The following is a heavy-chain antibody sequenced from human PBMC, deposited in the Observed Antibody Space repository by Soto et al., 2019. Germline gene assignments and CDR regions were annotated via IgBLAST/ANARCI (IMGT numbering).Heavy chain of an antibody. D-gene: IGHD2-15*01. Sequence: GGSLRLSCAASGFTFSDYHMSWIRQAPGKGLEWVSYISSSGSTIYYADSVKGRFTISRDNAKNSLYLQMNSLRAEDTSVYYCARACGSCYDADAFDSWGQGTMVTVSS. V-gene: IGHV3-11*01. CDR2: ISSSGSTI. CDR1: GFTFSDYH. J-gene: IGHJ3*02. CDR3: ARACGSCYDADAFDS.